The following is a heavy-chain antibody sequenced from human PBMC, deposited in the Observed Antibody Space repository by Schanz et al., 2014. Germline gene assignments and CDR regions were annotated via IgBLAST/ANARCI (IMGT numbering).Heavy chain of an antibody. D-gene: IGHD3-3*01. J-gene: IGHJ6*02. CDR3: ARFLARYQYYGVDV. CDR1: GFIFNDYY. CDR2: ISGSSIHK. V-gene: IGHV3-11*03. Sequence: VQLLESGGGLVQPGGSLRLSCAASGFIFNDYYMNWIRQAPGKGLEWVSHISGSSIHKNYADSVKGRFSISRDNGETSVYLQINSLRVEDTAVYYCARFLARYQYYGVDVWGQGTTVIVSS.